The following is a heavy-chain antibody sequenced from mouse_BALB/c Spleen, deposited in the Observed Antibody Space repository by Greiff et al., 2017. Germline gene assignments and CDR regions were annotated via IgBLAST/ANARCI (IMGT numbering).Heavy chain of an antibody. D-gene: IGHD3-3*01. CDR1: GYTFTSYT. CDR2: INPSSGYT. CDR3: ARGDEDWYFDV. V-gene: IGHV1-4*01. J-gene: IGHJ1*01. Sequence: VKLMESGAELARPGASVKMSCKASGYTFTSYTMHWVKQRPGQGLEWIGYINPSSGYTNYNQKFKDKATLTADKSSSTAYMQLSSLTSEDSAVYYCARGDEDWYFDVWGAGTTVTVSS.